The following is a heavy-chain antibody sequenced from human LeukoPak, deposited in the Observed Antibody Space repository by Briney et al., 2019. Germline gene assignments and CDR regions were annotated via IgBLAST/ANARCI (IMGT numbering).Heavy chain of an antibody. J-gene: IGHJ4*02. V-gene: IGHV3-48*02. CDR2: ISSSSSTI. Sequence: GGSLRLSCAASGFTFSSYSMNWVRQAPGKGLEWVSYISSSSSTIYYADSVKGRFTISRDNAKNSLYLQMNSLRDEDTAVYYCARESDDYSNYAFIDYGGQGTLVTVSS. CDR3: ARESDDYSNYAFIDY. D-gene: IGHD4-11*01. CDR1: GFTFSSYS.